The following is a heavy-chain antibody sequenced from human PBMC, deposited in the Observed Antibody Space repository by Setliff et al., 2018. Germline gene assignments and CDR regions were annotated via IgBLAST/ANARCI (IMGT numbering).Heavy chain of an antibody. CDR2: INQDGSEM. J-gene: IGHJ4*02. Sequence: GGSLRLSCAASGFTFTTNWMSWVRQAPGKGLEWVANINQDGSEMYYVDSVKGRFSVSRDNTKDSLYLRMDNLKDEDTAVYYCATGFLRYDVLTGYYQRPHYFEYWGQGTLVTVSS. CDR1: GFTFTTNW. CDR3: ATGFLRYDVLTGYYQRPHYFEY. D-gene: IGHD3-9*01. V-gene: IGHV3-7*03.